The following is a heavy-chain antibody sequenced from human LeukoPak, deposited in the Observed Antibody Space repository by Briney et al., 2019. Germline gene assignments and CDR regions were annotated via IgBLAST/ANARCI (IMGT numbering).Heavy chain of an antibody. D-gene: IGHD3-22*01. CDR1: GFTFSSYW. J-gene: IGHJ5*02. CDR2: IKQDGSEK. Sequence: PGRSLRLSCAASGFTFSSYWMSWVRQAPGKGLEWVANIKQDGSEKYYVDSVKGRFTISRDNAKNSLYLQMNSLRAEDTAVYYCARDLRYYYDSSGYYLEFDPWGQGTLVTVSS. V-gene: IGHV3-7*03. CDR3: ARDLRYYYDSSGYYLEFDP.